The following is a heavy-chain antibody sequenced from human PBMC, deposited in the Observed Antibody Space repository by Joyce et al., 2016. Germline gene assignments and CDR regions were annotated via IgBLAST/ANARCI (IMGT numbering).Heavy chain of an antibody. V-gene: IGHV1-2*02. Sequence: QVQLVQSGAEVKKPGASLKVPCKASGYTFTGYYMHWVRQAPGQGLEWMGWINHKSGGTNYAQKIQDRVTMTRDTSSNTAFMGLSSLRSDDTAVYYCAREIGGSYSTRYHYYGMDVWGQGTTVTVSS. CDR2: INHKSGGT. CDR1: GYTFTGYY. CDR3: AREIGGSYSTRYHYYGMDV. J-gene: IGHJ6*02. D-gene: IGHD1-26*01.